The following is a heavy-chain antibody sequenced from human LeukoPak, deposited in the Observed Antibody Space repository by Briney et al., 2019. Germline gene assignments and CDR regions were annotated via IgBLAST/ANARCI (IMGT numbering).Heavy chain of an antibody. V-gene: IGHV4-31*03. D-gene: IGHD2-15*01. CDR1: GGSISSGGYY. CDR2: IYYSGST. Sequence: SETLSLTCTVSGGSISSGGYYWSWLRQHPGTGLEWVGYIYYSGSTYYNPSLKRRVTIPVHTSKNQFSLKLSSVTAADTAVYYCARVGESYCSGGSCYSGLFDYWGQGTLVTVSS. CDR3: ARVGESYCSGGSCYSGLFDY. J-gene: IGHJ4*02.